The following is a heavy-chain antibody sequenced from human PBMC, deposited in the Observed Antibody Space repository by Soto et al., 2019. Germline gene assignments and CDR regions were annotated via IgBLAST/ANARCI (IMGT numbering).Heavy chain of an antibody. CDR2: MNPNSGNT. V-gene: IGHV1-8*01. J-gene: IGHJ3*02. CDR3: ARGLRFTWLRDSFDI. Sequence: QVQLVQSGAEVKKPGASVKVSCKASGYTFTSYDINWVRQATGQGLEWMGWMNPNSGNTGYALKFQGRVTMTRTTSISTAYMELSSLRSEDTAVYYCARGLRFTWLRDSFDIWGQGTMVTVSS. CDR1: GYTFTSYD. D-gene: IGHD5-12*01.